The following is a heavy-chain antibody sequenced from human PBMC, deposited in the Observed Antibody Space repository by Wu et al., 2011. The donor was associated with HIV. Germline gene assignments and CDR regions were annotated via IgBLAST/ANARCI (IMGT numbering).Heavy chain of an antibody. CDR1: GYTFTDYY. Sequence: QVQLVQSGAEVKKPGASVKVSCKASGYTFTDYYMHWVRLAPGQGLEWMGWINPNSGDTNYAQKFQGRITISADTSTTTVYMDLSSLRSEDTAVYFCARAPNPGRYFDLWGPRHPGHCLL. CDR2: INPNSGDT. V-gene: IGHV1-2*02. CDR3: ARAPNPGRYFDL. J-gene: IGHJ2*01. D-gene: IGHD2-8*01.